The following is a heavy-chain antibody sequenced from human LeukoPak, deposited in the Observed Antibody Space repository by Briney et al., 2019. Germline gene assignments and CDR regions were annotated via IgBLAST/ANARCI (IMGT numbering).Heavy chain of an antibody. D-gene: IGHD3-16*02. J-gene: IGHJ3*02. CDR1: GGSISSSSYY. Sequence: SETLSLTCTVSGGSISSSSYYWGWIRQPPGKGLEWIGSIYYSGSTYYNPSLKSRVTISVDTSKNQFSLKLSSVTAADTAIYYCARVGEDNWGSFRNTFDIWGQGTMVTVSS. V-gene: IGHV4-39*07. CDR2: IYYSGST. CDR3: ARVGEDNWGSFRNTFDI.